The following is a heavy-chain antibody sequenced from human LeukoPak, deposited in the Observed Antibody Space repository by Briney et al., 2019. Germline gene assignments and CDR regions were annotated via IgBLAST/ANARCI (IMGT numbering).Heavy chain of an antibody. CDR2: IYYSGST. CDR1: GGSMSGYF. J-gene: IGHJ1*01. Sequence: SETLSLTCTVSGGSMSGYFWSWIRQPPGKGLEWIGYIYYSGSTNYNPSLKSRVTISVDTSKNQFSLKLSSVTAADTAVYYCARSITSSWYGDFQHWSQGTLVTVSS. D-gene: IGHD6-13*01. V-gene: IGHV4-59*01. CDR3: ARSITSSWYGDFQH.